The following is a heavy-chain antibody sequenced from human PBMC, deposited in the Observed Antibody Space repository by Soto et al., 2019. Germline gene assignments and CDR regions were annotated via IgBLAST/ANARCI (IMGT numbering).Heavy chain of an antibody. D-gene: IGHD3-22*01. CDR3: AKDAYYYDSSGYWL. CDR2: ISGSGGST. Sequence: GGSLRLSCAASGFTLSSYAMSWVRQAPGKGLEWVSAISGSGGSTYYADSVKGRFTISRDNSKNTLYLQMNSLRAEDTAVYYCAKDAYYYDSSGYWLWGQGTLVTVSS. CDR1: GFTLSSYA. V-gene: IGHV3-23*01. J-gene: IGHJ4*02.